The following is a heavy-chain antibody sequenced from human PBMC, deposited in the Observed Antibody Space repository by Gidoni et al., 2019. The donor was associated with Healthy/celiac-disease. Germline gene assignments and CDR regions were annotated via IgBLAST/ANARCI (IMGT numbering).Heavy chain of an antibody. Sequence: EVQLVETGGGLIQPGGSLSLSCAASGFTVSSNYMSWVRQAPGKGLEWVSVIYSGGSTYYADSVKGRFTISRDNSKNTLYLQMNSLRAEDTAVYYCARDRGGIRYFDYWGQGTLVTVSS. D-gene: IGHD3-10*01. CDR1: GFTVSSNY. CDR3: ARDRGGIRYFDY. V-gene: IGHV3-53*02. J-gene: IGHJ4*02. CDR2: IYSGGST.